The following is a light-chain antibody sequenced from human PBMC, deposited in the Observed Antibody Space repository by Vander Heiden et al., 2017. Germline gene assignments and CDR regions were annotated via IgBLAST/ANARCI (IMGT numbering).Light chain of an antibody. CDR3: QNYKSAPLT. J-gene: IGKJ1*01. CDR1: QGISNY. Sequence: DIQMTQSPSSLSASVGDRVTITCRASQGISNYLAWYQQKPGKVPKLLIYAASTLQSGVPSRLSGRGSGTYFTLTISSLQPEDVTTYYCQNYKSAPLTFGQGTKVESK. V-gene: IGKV1-27*01. CDR2: AAS.